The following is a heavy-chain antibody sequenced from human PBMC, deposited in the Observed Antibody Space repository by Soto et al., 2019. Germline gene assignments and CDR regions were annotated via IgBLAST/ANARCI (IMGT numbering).Heavy chain of an antibody. Sequence: SETLSLTCTVSGGSISVGSNYWGCIRQPPGKGLEWIGSIYYGGSTYYNPSLKGRVTISVDTSKNQFSLKLTSVTAADTAVYYCARDRSISWFFTWGRRVLVTVSS. CDR3: ARDRSISWFFT. J-gene: IGHJ5*02. CDR1: GGSISVGSNY. CDR2: IYYGGST. D-gene: IGHD1-26*01. V-gene: IGHV4-39*02.